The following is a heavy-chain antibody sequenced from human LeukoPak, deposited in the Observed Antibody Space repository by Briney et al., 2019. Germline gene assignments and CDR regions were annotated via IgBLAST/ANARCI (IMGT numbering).Heavy chain of an antibody. V-gene: IGHV4-39*07. Sequence: SETLSLTCTVSGGSISSSSYYWGWIRQPPGKGLEWIGEINHSGSTNYNPSLKSRVTISVDTSKNQFSLKLSSVTAADTAVYYCARARFWGRPGIAVAGTKRGNFDYWGQGTLVTVSS. CDR2: INHSGST. D-gene: IGHD6-19*01. CDR1: GGSISSSSYY. J-gene: IGHJ4*02. CDR3: ARARFWGRPGIAVAGTKRGNFDY.